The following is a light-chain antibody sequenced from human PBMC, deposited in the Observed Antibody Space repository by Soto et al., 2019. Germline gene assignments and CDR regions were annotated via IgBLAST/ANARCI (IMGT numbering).Light chain of an antibody. CDR2: EVT. V-gene: IGLV2-8*01. Sequence: QSALTQPPSASGSPGQSVTISCTGTSSDVGRFNFVSWYQQHPGKAPRLLIYEVTKRPSGVPDRFSGSKSGNAASLTVSGLQAEDEADYFCSSYTGNRGFYVFGTGTKVTVL. J-gene: IGLJ1*01. CDR3: SSYTGNRGFYV. CDR1: SSDVGRFNF.